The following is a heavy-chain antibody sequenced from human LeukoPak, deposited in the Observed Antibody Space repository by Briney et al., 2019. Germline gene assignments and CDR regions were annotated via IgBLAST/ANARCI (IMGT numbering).Heavy chain of an antibody. CDR1: GYTLTELS. J-gene: IGHJ6*03. CDR2: FDPEDGET. D-gene: IGHD3-10*01. Sequence: ASVKVSCKVSGYTLTELSMHWVRQAPGKGLEWMGGFDPEDGETIYAQKFQGRVTITADKSTSTAYMELSSLRSEDTAVYYCARARGSEKANYYYYYMDVWGKGTTVTVSS. V-gene: IGHV1-24*01. CDR3: ARARGSEKANYYYYYMDV.